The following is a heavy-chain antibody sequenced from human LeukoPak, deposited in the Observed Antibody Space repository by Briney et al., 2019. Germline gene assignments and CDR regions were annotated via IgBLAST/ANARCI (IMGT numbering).Heavy chain of an antibody. CDR3: AKDKPIDY. Sequence: GSLRLSCAASGFTFSSYAMSWVRQAPGKGLEWVSAISGSGGSTYYADSVKGRFTISRDNSKNTVFLQMNTLRTEDTAVYFCAKDKPIDYWGQGTLVTVSS. D-gene: IGHD1-14*01. CDR1: GFTFSSYA. J-gene: IGHJ4*02. V-gene: IGHV3-23*01. CDR2: ISGSGGST.